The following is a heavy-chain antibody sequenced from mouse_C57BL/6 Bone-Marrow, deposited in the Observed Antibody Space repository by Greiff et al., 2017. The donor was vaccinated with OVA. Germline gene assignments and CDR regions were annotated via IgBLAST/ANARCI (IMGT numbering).Heavy chain of an antibody. Sequence: EVKLMESGEGLVKPGGSLKLSCAASGFTFSSYAMSWVRQTPEKRLEWVAYISSGGDYIYYADTVKGRFTISRDNARNTLYLQMSSLKSEDTAMYYCTRYSIGDYAMDDWGQGTSVTVSS. J-gene: IGHJ4*01. CDR3: TRYSIGDYAMDD. CDR2: ISSGGDYI. V-gene: IGHV5-9-1*02. D-gene: IGHD2-5*01. CDR1: GFTFSSYA.